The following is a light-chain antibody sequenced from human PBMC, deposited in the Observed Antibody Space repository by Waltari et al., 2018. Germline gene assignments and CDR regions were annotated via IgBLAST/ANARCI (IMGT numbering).Light chain of an antibody. CDR1: NIGSKS. Sequence: SYVLTQPPSVSVAPGKTARITCGGNNIGSKSVHWYQQKPGQAPVLVIYDDSDRPSWIPERFSGSNSGNTATLTISRVEAGDEADYYCQVCDSSSDHVVFGGGTKLTVL. CDR3: QVCDSSSDHVV. J-gene: IGLJ2*01. CDR2: DDS. V-gene: IGLV3-21*04.